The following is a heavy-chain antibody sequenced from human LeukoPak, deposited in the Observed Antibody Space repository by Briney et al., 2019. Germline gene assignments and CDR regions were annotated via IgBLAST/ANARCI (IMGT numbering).Heavy chain of an antibody. D-gene: IGHD2/OR15-2a*01. Sequence: SGGSLRLSCAASGFTVSSNYMSWVRQAPGKGLEWVSIIYSGGSTYYADSVKGRFTISRDNSKNTLYLQMNSLRAEDTAVYYCAREYFQSLHYWGQGTLVTVSS. CDR3: AREYFQSLHY. CDR1: GFTVSSNY. V-gene: IGHV3-66*01. CDR2: IYSGGST. J-gene: IGHJ4*02.